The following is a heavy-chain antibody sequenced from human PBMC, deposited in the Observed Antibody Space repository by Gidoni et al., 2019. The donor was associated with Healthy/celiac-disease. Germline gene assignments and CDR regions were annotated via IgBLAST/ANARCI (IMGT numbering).Heavy chain of an antibody. CDR2: INPNSGGT. CDR3: ARDRNARLRYYGMDV. D-gene: IGHD2-21*01. Sequence: QVQLVQSGAEVKKPGASVKVSCKASGYTFTGYYIHWVRQAPGQGLEWMGWINPNSGGTNYAQKFQVWVTMTRDTSISTAYMELSRLRSNDTDVYDWARDRNARLRYYGMDVWGQGTTVTVSS. J-gene: IGHJ6*02. CDR1: GYTFTGYY. V-gene: IGHV1-2*04.